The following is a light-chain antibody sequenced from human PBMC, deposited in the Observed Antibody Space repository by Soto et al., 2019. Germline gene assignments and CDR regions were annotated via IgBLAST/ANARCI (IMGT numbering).Light chain of an antibody. Sequence: EIVLTHSPGTLSLSPVERATLSCRASQSVSSNLAWYQQKPGQAPRLLIYGASTRATGISARFSGSGSGAEFTLTISSLQSEDFAVYYCQQYNNWPPITFGQGTRLEIK. J-gene: IGKJ5*01. CDR1: QSVSSN. V-gene: IGKV3-15*01. CDR3: QQYNNWPPIT. CDR2: GAS.